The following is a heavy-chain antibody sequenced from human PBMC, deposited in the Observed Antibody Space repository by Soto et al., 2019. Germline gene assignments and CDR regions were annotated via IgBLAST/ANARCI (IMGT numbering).Heavy chain of an antibody. CDR2: IIPIFGTA. D-gene: IGHD2-2*01. V-gene: IGHV1-69*12. Sequence: QVQLVQSGAEVKKPGSSVKVSCKASGGTFSSYAISWVRQAPGQGLEWMGGIIPIFGTANYAQKFQGRVTITADECKSTAYMELSSLRSEDTAVYYCARSRNYCISTSCYAGNWFDPWGQGTLVTVSS. CDR3: ARSRNYCISTSCYAGNWFDP. CDR1: GGTFSSYA. J-gene: IGHJ5*02.